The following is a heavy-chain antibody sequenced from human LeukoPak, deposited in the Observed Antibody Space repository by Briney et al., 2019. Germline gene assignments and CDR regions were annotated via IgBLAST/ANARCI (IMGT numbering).Heavy chain of an antibody. CDR2: IYPGDSDV. CDR3: ARLYRYRSGGDCYPYYFDN. V-gene: IGHV5-51*01. D-gene: IGHD2-21*02. J-gene: IGHJ4*02. Sequence: GESLKISCEGSGYSFTIYWIGWVRQMPGKGLDWMGIIYPGDSDVRYNPSFQGQVTISADKSINTAYLQWSSLKASDTAMYYCARLYRYRSGGDCYPYYFDNWGQGTLVTVSS. CDR1: GYSFTIYW.